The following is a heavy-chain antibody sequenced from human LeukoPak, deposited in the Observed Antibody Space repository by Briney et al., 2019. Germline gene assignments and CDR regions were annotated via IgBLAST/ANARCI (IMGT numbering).Heavy chain of an antibody. CDR3: ARGPWGATRDSR. Sequence: SDTLSLTCAAYGGSFRGYYGSSIRQSPGKGLERSGEINHSGSTNYNPSLKSRVTISVDTSKNQFSLKLSSVTAADTAVYYCARGPWGATRDSRWGQGTLVTVSS. CDR1: GGSFRGYY. V-gene: IGHV4-34*01. D-gene: IGHD1-26*01. CDR2: INHSGST. J-gene: IGHJ4*02.